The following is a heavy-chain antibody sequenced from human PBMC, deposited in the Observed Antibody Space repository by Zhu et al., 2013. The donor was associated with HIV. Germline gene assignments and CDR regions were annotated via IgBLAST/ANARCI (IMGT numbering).Heavy chain of an antibody. V-gene: IGHV3-74*01. J-gene: IGHJ6*02. CDR1: GFAFSNYW. CDR3: ARDREQQLVFGWSYYYGMDV. D-gene: IGHD6-13*01. Sequence: EVQLVQSGGDLVQPGGSLRLSCAASGFAFSNYWMHWVRQVPGKGLVWVSRISSDETSRSYADSVKGRFTISRDNAKNTLDLQMNSLRAEDTAVYYCARDREQQLVFGWSYYYGMDVWGQGTTVTVSS. CDR2: ISSDETSR.